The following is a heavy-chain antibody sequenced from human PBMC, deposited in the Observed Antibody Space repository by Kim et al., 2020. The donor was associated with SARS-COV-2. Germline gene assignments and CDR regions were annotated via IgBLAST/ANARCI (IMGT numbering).Heavy chain of an antibody. CDR2: IYYSVST. V-gene: IGHV4-31*03. CDR1: GGSISSGGYY. D-gene: IGHD3-10*01. J-gene: IGHJ2*01. Sequence: SETLSLTCTVSGGSISSGGYYWSWIRQHPGKGLEWIGYIYYSVSTYYNPSLKSRVTISVDTSKNQFSLKLSSVTAADTAVYYCARCEMVRGVTPVCWYFDLWGRGTLVTVSS. CDR3: ARCEMVRGVTPVCWYFDL.